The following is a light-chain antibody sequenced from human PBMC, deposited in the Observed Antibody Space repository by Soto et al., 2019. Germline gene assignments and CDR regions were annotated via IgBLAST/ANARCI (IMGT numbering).Light chain of an antibody. CDR2: AAS. CDR3: QQSYSTPQT. J-gene: IGKJ1*01. V-gene: IGKV1-39*01. CDR1: QTISIY. Sequence: DIQMTQSPSSLSASVGDRVTISCRASQTISIYLNWYQQKPGKAPKLLIYAASSLQTGVPSRFSGSGSGTDFTLTIISLQPEDFATYYCQQSYSTPQTFDQGTKVEIK.